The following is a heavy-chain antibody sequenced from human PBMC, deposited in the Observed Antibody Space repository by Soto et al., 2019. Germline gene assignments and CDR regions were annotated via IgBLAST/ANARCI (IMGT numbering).Heavy chain of an antibody. Sequence: QVQLKESGGGVVKTGGSLRLSCVASGFTFADYAMHWVRRIPGKGLEWVAVISYSGDRQYYAESVKGRFTISRDNSKKTLYLQMFSLTSEDSAVSYCARTPAAMITDRYNWFDSWGPGTQVTVSS. D-gene: IGHD3-16*01. CDR2: ISYSGDRQ. V-gene: IGHV3-30*01. CDR1: GFTFADYA. CDR3: ARTPAAMITDRYNWFDS. J-gene: IGHJ5*01.